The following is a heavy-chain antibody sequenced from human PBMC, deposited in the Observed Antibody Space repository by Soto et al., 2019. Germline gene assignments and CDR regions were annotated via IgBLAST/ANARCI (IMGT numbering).Heavy chain of an antibody. CDR3: ARGIEYIVVVTAIHYGMDV. CDR2: INPKSGST. CDR1: GYTFTGYY. J-gene: IGHJ6*02. Sequence: ASVKVSCKASGYTFTGYYIHWVRQAPGQGLEWMGWINPKSGSTNYAQKLQGWVTMTRDTSITTAYMELSRLRSDDTAVYYCARGIEYIVVVTAIHYGMDVWGQGTTVTV. D-gene: IGHD2-21*02. V-gene: IGHV1-2*04.